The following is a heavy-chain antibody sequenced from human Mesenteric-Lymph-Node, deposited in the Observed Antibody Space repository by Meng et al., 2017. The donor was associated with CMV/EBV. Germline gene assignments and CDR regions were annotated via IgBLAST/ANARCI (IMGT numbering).Heavy chain of an antibody. CDR3: TTDLEKFMGATSGAFLGSTFGDY. Sequence: GESLKISCEVSGLNFRDASMAWVRQPPGKGLEWVGRVKSQGDGGTTDYSAVVKDRFVISRDDSENTLYLQMTSLKIEDTGVYYCTTDLEKFMGATSGAFLGSTFGDYWGQGTLVTVSS. V-gene: IGHV3-15*01. CDR1: GLNFRDAS. D-gene: IGHD3-16*01. CDR2: VKSQGDGGTT. J-gene: IGHJ4*02.